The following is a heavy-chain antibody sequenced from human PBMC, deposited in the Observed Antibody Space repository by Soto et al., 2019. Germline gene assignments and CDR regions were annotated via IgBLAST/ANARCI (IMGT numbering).Heavy chain of an antibody. V-gene: IGHV3-23*01. J-gene: IGHJ3*02. CDR3: ARVSPFELRFLEWLFGAFDI. Sequence: GGSLRLSCAASGLTFSSYAMSWVRQVPGKGLEWVSAISGSGGSTYYADSVKGRFTIARDNSKNTLYLQMNSLRAEDTAVYYCARVSPFELRFLEWLFGAFDIWGQGTMVTVSS. D-gene: IGHD3-3*01. CDR2: ISGSGGST. CDR1: GLTFSSYA.